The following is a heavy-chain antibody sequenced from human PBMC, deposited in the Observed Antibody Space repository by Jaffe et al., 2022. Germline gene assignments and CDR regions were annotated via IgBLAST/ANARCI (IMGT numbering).Heavy chain of an antibody. CDR3: AKYDILTGYYVYYFDY. CDR1: GFTFSSYA. V-gene: IGHV3-23*01. CDR2: ISGSGGST. Sequence: EVQLLESGGGLVQPGGSLRLSCAASGFTFSSYAMSWVRQAPGKGLEWVSAISGSGGSTYYADSVKGRFTISRDNSKNTLYLQMNSLRAEDTAVYYCAKYDILTGYYVYYFDYWGQGTLVTVSS. D-gene: IGHD3-9*01. J-gene: IGHJ4*02.